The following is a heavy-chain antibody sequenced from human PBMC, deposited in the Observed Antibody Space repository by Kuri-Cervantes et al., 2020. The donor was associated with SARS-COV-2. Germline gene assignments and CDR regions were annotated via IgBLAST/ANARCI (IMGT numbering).Heavy chain of an antibody. V-gene: IGHV4-34*01. CDR2: IYPSGHS. CDR3: ARGGDYSYWFDP. CDR1: GETFSGYY. Sequence: SETLSLTCAFYGETFSGYYWTWIRQSPGGGLEWIGSIYPSGHSYYNPSLKSRVTISVDTSKNQFSLKLSSVTAADTAVYYCARGGDYSYWFDPWGQGTLVTVSS. J-gene: IGHJ5*02. D-gene: IGHD4-17*01.